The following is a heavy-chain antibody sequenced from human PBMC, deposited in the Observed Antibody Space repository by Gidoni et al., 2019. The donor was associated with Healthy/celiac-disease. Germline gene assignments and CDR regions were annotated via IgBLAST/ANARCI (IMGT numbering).Heavy chain of an antibody. CDR2: ISGSGGST. J-gene: IGHJ4*02. V-gene: IGHV3-23*01. CDR3: AKGGVWRYYFDY. Sequence: EVQLLESGGGLVQPGGSLRLYCAASGFTFSSYAMSWVRQAPGKGLEWVSAISGSGGSTYYADSVKGRFTISRDNSKNTLYLQMNSLRAEDTAVYYCAKGGVWRYYFDYWGQGTLVTVSS. CDR1: GFTFSSYA. D-gene: IGHD6-13*01.